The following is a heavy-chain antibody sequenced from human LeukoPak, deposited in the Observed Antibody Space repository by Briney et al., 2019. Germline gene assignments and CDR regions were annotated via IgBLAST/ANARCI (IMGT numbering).Heavy chain of an antibody. CDR1: GFTFNRFY. Sequence: GGSLRLSCSASGFTFNRFYLHWVRQAPGKGLEFVSHISSNGATTYYADSVKGRFTISRDNSKNTLYLQMNSLRAEDTAVYYCARAAPGRGVIIQYGMDVWGQGTTVTVSS. V-gene: IGHV3-64*04. CDR3: ARAAPGRGVIIQYGMDV. CDR2: ISSNGATT. J-gene: IGHJ6*02. D-gene: IGHD3-10*01.